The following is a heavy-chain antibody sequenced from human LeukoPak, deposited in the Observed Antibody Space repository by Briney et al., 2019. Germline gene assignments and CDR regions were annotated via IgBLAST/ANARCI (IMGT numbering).Heavy chain of an antibody. J-gene: IGHJ6*02. CDR3: VRGYSFGPHGMDV. Sequence: GGSLRLSCSASGFTSSSYSMYWVRQAPGKGLEYVSRISSNGGSTYYADSVKGRFSISRDDSQNTVYLQMFSLRSEDTAVYFCVRGYSFGPHGMDVWGQGTTVTVSS. CDR2: ISSNGGST. CDR1: GFTSSSYS. D-gene: IGHD2-15*01. V-gene: IGHV3-64D*06.